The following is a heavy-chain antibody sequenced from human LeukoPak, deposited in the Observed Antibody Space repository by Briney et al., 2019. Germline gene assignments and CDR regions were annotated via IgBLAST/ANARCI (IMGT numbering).Heavy chain of an antibody. CDR2: ISYDGSNK. D-gene: IGHD3-10*01. V-gene: IGHV3-30*18. CDR1: GFTFSSYG. J-gene: IGHJ4*02. Sequence: GRSLRLSCAASGFTFSSYGMHWVRQAPGKGLEWVAVISYDGSNKYYADSVKGRFTISRDNSKNTLYLQMNSLRAEDTAVYYCAKDLRAHYYGSGSFDYWGQGTLVTVSS. CDR3: AKDLRAHYYGSGSFDY.